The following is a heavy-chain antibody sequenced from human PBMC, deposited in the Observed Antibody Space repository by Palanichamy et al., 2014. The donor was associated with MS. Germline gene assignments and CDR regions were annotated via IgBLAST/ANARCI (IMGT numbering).Heavy chain of an antibody. V-gene: IGHV3-33*01. CDR2: IRKDGTLQ. D-gene: IGHD3-3*01. CDR1: GFTFSRYG. J-gene: IGHJ4*02. CDR3: ARDLWSGDCGYITCSHLDY. Sequence: QVQLVGVGGGVVQPGRSLRLSCEGSGFTFSRYGIHWVRQTPGEGLEWVAVIRKDGTLQYYADSVKGRFTISKDNSKNTVYLQMDSLRAEDTAVYYCARDLWSGDCGYITCSHLDYWGQGTLVTVSS.